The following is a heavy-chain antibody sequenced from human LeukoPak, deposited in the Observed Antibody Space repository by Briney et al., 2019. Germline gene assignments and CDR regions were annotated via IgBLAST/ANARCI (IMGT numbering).Heavy chain of an antibody. V-gene: IGHV4-34*01. CDR1: GGSFSGYY. CDR2: INHSGST. D-gene: IGHD3-10*01. CDR3: ARSHPWYGF. Sequence: SETLSLTCAVYGGSFSGYYWSWIRQPPGKGLEWIGEINHSGSTNYNPSLKSRVTISVDTSKNQFSLKLSSVPPAEAAVYYYARSHPWYGFWGQGTLVTVSS. J-gene: IGHJ4*02.